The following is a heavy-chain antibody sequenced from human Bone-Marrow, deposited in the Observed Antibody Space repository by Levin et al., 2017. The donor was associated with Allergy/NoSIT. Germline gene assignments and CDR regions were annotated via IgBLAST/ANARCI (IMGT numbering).Heavy chain of an antibody. CDR1: SLTTAGVA. CDR2: LSWDGDK. J-gene: IGHJ4*02. CDR3: AHSSQAYFGEFSH. Sequence: SLTTAGVAVGWVRQSPGGALEWLALLSWDGDKRYSPSLKGRLSITRDTSDNEVVLTVTAVDSVDSATYFCAHSSQAYFGEFSHWGQGIPVTVSS. D-gene: IGHD3-10*01. V-gene: IGHV2-5*02.